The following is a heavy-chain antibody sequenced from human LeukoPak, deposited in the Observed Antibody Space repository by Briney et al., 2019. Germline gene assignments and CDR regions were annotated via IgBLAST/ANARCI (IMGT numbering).Heavy chain of an antibody. CDR1: GFTFSSYA. J-gene: IGHJ4*02. V-gene: IGHV3-23*01. D-gene: IGHD6-13*01. CDR3: AKAREAGAAGTTRYYFDY. Sequence: GGSLRLSCAASGFTFSSYAMSWVRQAPGKGLEWVSAISGSGGSTYYADSVKGRFTISRDNSKNTLYLQMNSLRAEDTAVYYCAKAREAGAAGTTRYYFDYWGQGTPVTVSS. CDR2: ISGSGGST.